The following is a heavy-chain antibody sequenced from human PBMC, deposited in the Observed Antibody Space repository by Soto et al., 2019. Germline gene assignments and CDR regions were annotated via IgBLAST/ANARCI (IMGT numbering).Heavy chain of an antibody. Sequence: QVQLVQSGAEVKKPGASVKVSCKASGYTFTSYYMHWVRQAPGQGLEWMGIINPSGGSTSYAQKFQGRVTMTMEPSTSTVYMELSSLRSEDTAVYYCVRGATIWASYFDYWGPGTLVTVSS. J-gene: IGHJ4*02. V-gene: IGHV1-46*01. CDR2: INPSGGST. CDR3: VRGATIWASYFDY. CDR1: GYTFTSYY. D-gene: IGHD5-12*01.